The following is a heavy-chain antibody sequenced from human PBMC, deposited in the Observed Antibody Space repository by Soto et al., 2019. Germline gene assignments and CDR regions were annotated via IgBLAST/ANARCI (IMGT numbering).Heavy chain of an antibody. D-gene: IGHD5-18*01. CDR1: GFTFSSYG. J-gene: IGHJ4*02. Sequence: PGGSLRLSCAASGFTFSSYGMHWVRQAPGKGLEWVAVIWYDGSNKYYADSVKGRFTISRDNSKNTLYLQMNSLRAEDTAAYYCARDKIQLWDRRFDYWGQGTLVTVSS. CDR2: IWYDGSNK. V-gene: IGHV3-33*01. CDR3: ARDKIQLWDRRFDY.